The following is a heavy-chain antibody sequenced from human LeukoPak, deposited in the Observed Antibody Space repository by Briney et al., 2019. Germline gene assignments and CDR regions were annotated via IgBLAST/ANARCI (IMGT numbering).Heavy chain of an antibody. D-gene: IGHD3-22*01. CDR1: GGSIRSYY. J-gene: IGHJ6*02. CDR3: ATNSNGXYFGMDV. CDR2: IDYSGST. Sequence: PSETLSLTCTVSGGSIRSYYWSWLRQPPGKGLEWIGYIDYSGSTYYNPSLNSRVTISVDTSKSQFSLKLTSVTAADTAVYYCATNSNGXYFGMDVWGQGTTGTVSS. V-gene: IGHV4-59*08.